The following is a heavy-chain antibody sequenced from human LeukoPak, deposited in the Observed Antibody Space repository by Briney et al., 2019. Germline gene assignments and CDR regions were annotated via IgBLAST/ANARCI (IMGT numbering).Heavy chain of an antibody. Sequence: ASVKVSGKASGYTFTDYHIYRMRQAPGQGLEWMGWNNPNSGGTNYAQKFQGRVTMTRDTSTNTAYMELSRLRSDDTAVYFCARVRAIAATGTGARYFQDWGQGTLVTVSS. CDR1: GYTFTDYH. D-gene: IGHD1-1*01. CDR3: ARVRAIAATGTGARYFQD. CDR2: NNPNSGGT. J-gene: IGHJ1*01. V-gene: IGHV1-2*02.